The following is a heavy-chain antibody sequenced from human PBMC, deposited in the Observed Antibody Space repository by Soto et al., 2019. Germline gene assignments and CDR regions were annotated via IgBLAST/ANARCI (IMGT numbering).Heavy chain of an antibody. CDR3: ARHTPAITISDH. CDR1: GGSISSSSYY. J-gene: IGHJ4*02. V-gene: IGHV4-39*01. CDR2: IYYSGST. D-gene: IGHD5-12*01. Sequence: QLQLQESGPGLVKPSETLSLTCTVSGGSISSSSYYWGWIRQPPGKGLEWIGSIYYSGSTYYNPSIKSRVTISVDTSKHQYSLKLSSWTAAYTAVYYCARHTPAITISDHWGQGTLVTVSS.